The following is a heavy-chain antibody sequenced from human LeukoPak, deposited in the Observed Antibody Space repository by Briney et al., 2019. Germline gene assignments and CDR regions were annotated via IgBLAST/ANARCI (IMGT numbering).Heavy chain of an antibody. CDR2: IKKDGSEK. Sequence: GGSLRLSCAASGFTFSIYWMSWFCQAPGKGLEWVAHIKKDGSEKNYVDSVKGRFTISRDNTKNSVYLQMNSLRGEDTGVYYCAMDSYGPDDYWGQGTLVTVSS. V-gene: IGHV3-7*04. J-gene: IGHJ4*02. CDR3: AMDSYGPDDY. CDR1: GFTFSIYW. D-gene: IGHD3-16*01.